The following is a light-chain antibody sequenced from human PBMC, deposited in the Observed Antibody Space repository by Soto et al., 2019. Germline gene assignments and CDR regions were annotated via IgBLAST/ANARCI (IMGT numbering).Light chain of an antibody. CDR1: QSISSY. CDR3: QQSYSTPQT. V-gene: IGKV1-39*01. Sequence: DIQMTQSPSSLSASVGDRVTITCRASQSISSYLNWYQQKPGKAPKLLIYAASSLQSGVPSRFSGSGSGTDFTLIISSLQPEDRATYYFQQSYSTPQTFGQGTKVEIK. CDR2: AAS. J-gene: IGKJ1*01.